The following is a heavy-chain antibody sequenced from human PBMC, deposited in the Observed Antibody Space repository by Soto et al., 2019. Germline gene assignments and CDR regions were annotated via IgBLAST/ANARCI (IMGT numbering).Heavy chain of an antibody. CDR3: ARDSGHFADY. CDR2: ISYDGSNK. CDR1: GFTFSSYA. J-gene: IGHJ4*02. D-gene: IGHD3-3*02. V-gene: IGHV3-30-3*01. Sequence: PGGSLRLSCAASGFTFSSYAMHWVRQAPGKGLEWVAVISYDGSNKYYADSVKGRFTISRDNSKNTLYLQMNSLRAEDTAVYYCARDSGHFADYWGQGTLVTVSS.